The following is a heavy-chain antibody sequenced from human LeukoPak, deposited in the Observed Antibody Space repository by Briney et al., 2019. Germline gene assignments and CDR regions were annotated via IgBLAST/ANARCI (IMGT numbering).Heavy chain of an antibody. CDR1: GFTFSSYG. D-gene: IGHD2-2*01. CDR3: AKDPTYQLLLYYFDY. Sequence: GRSLRLSCAASGFTFSSYGMHWVRQAPGKGLEWVAAISYDGSNKYYADSVKGRFTISRDNSKNTLYLQMNSLRAEDTAVYYCAKDPTYQLLLYYFDYWGQGTLVTVSS. CDR2: ISYDGSNK. J-gene: IGHJ4*02. V-gene: IGHV3-30*18.